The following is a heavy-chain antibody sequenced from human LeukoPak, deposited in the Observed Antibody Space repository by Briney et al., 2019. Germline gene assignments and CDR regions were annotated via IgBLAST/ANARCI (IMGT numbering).Heavy chain of an antibody. D-gene: IGHD2-21*02. Sequence: PGGSLRLSCAASGLTFSSYSMNWVRQAPGKGLEWVSYISSSSSTIYYADSVKGRFTTSRDNAKNSLYLQMNSLRAEDTAVYYCARDERVTATPFDSWGQGTLVTVSS. CDR1: GLTFSSYS. CDR3: ARDERVTATPFDS. CDR2: ISSSSSTI. V-gene: IGHV3-48*01. J-gene: IGHJ4*02.